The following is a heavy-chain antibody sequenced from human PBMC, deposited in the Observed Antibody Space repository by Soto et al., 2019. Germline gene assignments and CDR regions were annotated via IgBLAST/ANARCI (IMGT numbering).Heavy chain of an antibody. V-gene: IGHV3-23*01. CDR2: VSESGSVT. CDR1: RITLINHA. Sequence: GGSLRLSCVASRITLINHAMTWVRQAPGKGLKWVSSVSESGSVTYYADSVKGRFTISRDNSKNTLYLQLTNLRVEDTAVYYCVPGSSGTRGEDSWGPGALVTVSS. J-gene: IGHJ4*02. D-gene: IGHD1-1*01. CDR3: VPGSSGTRGEDS.